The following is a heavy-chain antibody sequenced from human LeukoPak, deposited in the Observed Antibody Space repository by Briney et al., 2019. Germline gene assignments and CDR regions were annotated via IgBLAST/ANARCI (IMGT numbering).Heavy chain of an antibody. CDR1: GYSFTSYW. V-gene: IGHV5-51*01. CDR2: IYPGDSDT. D-gene: IGHD5-12*01. Sequence: GESLKISRKGSGYSFTSYWIGWVRQLPGKGLEWMGIIYPGDSDTRYSPSFQGQVTISADKSISTAYLQWSSLKASDTAMYYCTVRHSGYLFDPWGQGTLVTVSS. CDR3: TVRHSGYLFDP. J-gene: IGHJ5*02.